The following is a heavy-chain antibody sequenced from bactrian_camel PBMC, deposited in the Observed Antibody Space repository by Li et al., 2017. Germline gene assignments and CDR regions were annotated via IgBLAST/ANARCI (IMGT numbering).Heavy chain of an antibody. CDR1: GGIYSGYC. D-gene: IGHD1*01. Sequence: QVQLVESGGGSVQTGGSLRLACVASGGIYSGYCVAWFRQAPGKQREALGTINSFDSTDYADSMKGRLTLSRDATKHTVCLQMNDLKPEDTAMYYCAADTRHIAYDVCTATRTTYPYWGQGTQVTVS. CDR3: AADTRHIAYDVCTATRTTYPY. J-gene: IGHJ4*01. V-gene: IGHV3S53*01. CDR2: INSFDST.